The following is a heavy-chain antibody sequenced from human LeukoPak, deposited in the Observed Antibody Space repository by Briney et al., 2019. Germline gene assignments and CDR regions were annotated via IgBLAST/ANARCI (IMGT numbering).Heavy chain of an antibody. V-gene: IGHV3-66*04. J-gene: IGHJ6*03. CDR3: ARQNMITFGGVISYYYYMDV. D-gene: IGHD3-16*02. Sequence: GGSLRLSCAASGFTVSSNYMSWVRQAPGKGLEWVSVIYSGGSTYYADSVKGRFTTSRDNSKNTLYLQMNSLRAEDTAVYYCARQNMITFGGVISYYYYMDVWGKGTTVTVSS. CDR1: GFTVSSNY. CDR2: IYSGGST.